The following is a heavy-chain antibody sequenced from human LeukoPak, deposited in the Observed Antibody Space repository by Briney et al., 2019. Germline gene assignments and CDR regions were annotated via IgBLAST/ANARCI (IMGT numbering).Heavy chain of an antibody. V-gene: IGHV4-34*01. CDR1: GGSFSGYY. CDR2: ISHSGSA. J-gene: IGHJ3*02. D-gene: IGHD3-22*01. Sequence: TSETLSLTCAVYGGSFSGYYWTWIRQPPGKGLEWIGEISHSGSANYNPSLKSRVTISVDTSKNQFSLKLSSVTAADTGVYYCARANYYDTIGYSRGAFDIWGQGTMVTVSS. CDR3: ARANYYDTIGYSRGAFDI.